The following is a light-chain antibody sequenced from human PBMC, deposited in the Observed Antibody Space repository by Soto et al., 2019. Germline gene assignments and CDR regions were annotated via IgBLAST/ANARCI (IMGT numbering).Light chain of an antibody. CDR1: QSVSSSY. J-gene: IGKJ1*01. Sequence: EIVLTQSPGTLSLSPGERATLSCRASQSVSSSYLAWYQQKPGQAPRLLIYGASSRATGIPDRFSGSGSGTDLTLTISSLEPEDFAVYYCQHYDSARWTFGLGTKVDIK. V-gene: IGKV3-20*01. CDR3: QHYDSARWT. CDR2: GAS.